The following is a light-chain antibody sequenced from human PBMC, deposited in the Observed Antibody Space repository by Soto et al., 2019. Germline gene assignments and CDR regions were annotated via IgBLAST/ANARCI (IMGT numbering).Light chain of an antibody. J-gene: IGKJ4*01. CDR1: QSVSRF. V-gene: IGKV3-11*01. CDR3: QQRANWLS. Sequence: EIVLTQSPATLSLSPGERATLSCRASQSVSRFLAWYQQKPGQTPRLLIYDTSNRATGIPARFSGSGSGTDFTLTLSSLEPDDSAVYYCQQRANWLSFGGGTKVEIK. CDR2: DTS.